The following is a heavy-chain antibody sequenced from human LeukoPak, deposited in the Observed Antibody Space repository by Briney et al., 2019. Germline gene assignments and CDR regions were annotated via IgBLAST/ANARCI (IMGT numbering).Heavy chain of an antibody. D-gene: IGHD3/OR15-3a*01. V-gene: IGHV3-7*03. J-gene: IGHJ4*02. CDR3: ARDQYDTWSRRGNFDS. CDR2: IKLDGSEK. Sequence: GSLRLSCVASGFPFGKYWMSWVRPAPGKGLEWVANIKLDGSEKNYVDSVKGRFTISRDNTKNSLYLQMNSLRAEDTAVFYCARDQYDTWSRRGNFDSWGQGTLVIVSS. CDR1: GFPFGKYW.